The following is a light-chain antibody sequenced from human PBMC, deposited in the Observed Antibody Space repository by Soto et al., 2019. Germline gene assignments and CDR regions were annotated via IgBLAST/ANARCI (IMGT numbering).Light chain of an antibody. J-gene: IGLJ1*01. CDR1: RSNIGAGYD. Sequence: QSVLTQPPSVSGAPGQRVTISCTGSRSNIGAGYDVHWYQQLPGTAPRLLIYGNGNRPSGVPDRFSDSKSGTSASLAITGLQAEDEADYYCQSYDSRLSGYVFGTGTKLTVL. CDR3: QSYDSRLSGYV. V-gene: IGLV1-40*01. CDR2: GNG.